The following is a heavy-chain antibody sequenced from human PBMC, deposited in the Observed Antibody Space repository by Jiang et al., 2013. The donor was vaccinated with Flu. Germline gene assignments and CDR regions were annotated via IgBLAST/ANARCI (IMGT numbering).Heavy chain of an antibody. CDR2: IYVSRTT. CDR1: GVSITSGDYY. J-gene: IGHJ4*02. D-gene: IGHD3-10*01. Sequence: APGLVKPSQTLSLTCSVSGVSITSGDYYWTWIRHLPGKGLQWVGYIYVSRTTFYNPSLKSRLAIAVDSSKNQFSLRLTSVTAADTAVYYCALGSTLVGGYFDSWGQGNWSPS. CDR3: ALGSTLVGGYFDS. V-gene: IGHV4-30-4*01.